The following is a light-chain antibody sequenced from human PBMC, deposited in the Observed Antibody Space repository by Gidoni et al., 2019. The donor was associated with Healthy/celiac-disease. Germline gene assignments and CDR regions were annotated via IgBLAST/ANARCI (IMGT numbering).Light chain of an antibody. Sequence: DIQITQSPSSLSASVGDRVTITCRASQNISSYLNWYQQKPGKAPKLLIYAASSLQSGVPSRFGGSGAGTDVTLTISSLQPEDFATYYCQQSYSTPYTFGQGTKLEIK. J-gene: IGKJ2*01. CDR3: QQSYSTPYT. V-gene: IGKV1-39*01. CDR2: AAS. CDR1: QNISSY.